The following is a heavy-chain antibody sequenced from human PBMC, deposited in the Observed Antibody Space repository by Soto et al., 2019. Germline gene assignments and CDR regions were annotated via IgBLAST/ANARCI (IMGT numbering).Heavy chain of an antibody. J-gene: IGHJ4*02. CDR1: GYSFSSYY. CDR2: INPGSGST. D-gene: IGHD3-3*01. CDR3: AREMSGPFGY. V-gene: IGHV1-46*01. Sequence: QVQLVQSGAEVKKPGASVKVSCKASGYSFSSYYMHWVRQPPGQGPEWLGIINPGSGSTGYAQNFQGSVTMTRDTSTSTVYMELSSLRSEDTAVYFCAREMSGPFGYWGQGTLVTVSS.